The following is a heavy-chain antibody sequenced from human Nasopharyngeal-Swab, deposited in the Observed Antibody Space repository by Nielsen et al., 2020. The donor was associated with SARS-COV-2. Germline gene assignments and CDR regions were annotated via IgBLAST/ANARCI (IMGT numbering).Heavy chain of an antibody. J-gene: IGHJ5*02. Sequence: SETLSLTCTVSGVSITSQSWSWIRQPPGKGLEWVGYISHNSGTSYNPSLKSRVTMFLDTSKNQFSLRLRSLNAADTAVYYCAKEGATGWFDPWGQGTLVTVSS. V-gene: IGHV4-59*11. CDR3: AKEGATGWFDP. CDR2: ISHNSGT. CDR1: GVSITSQS.